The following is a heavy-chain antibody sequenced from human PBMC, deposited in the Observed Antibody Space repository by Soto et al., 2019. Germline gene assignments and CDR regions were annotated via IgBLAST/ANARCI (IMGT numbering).Heavy chain of an antibody. CDR2: INPSGGST. D-gene: IGHD5-12*01. CDR3: ARGSGYSGYDRFVFDY. CDR1: GYTFTSYY. Sequence: ASVKVSCKASGYTFTSYYMHWVRQAPGQGLEWMGIINPSGGSTSYAQKFQGRVTMTRDTSTSTVYMELSSLRSEDTAVYYCARGSGYSGYDRFVFDYWGQGTLVTVSS. J-gene: IGHJ4*02. V-gene: IGHV1-46*01.